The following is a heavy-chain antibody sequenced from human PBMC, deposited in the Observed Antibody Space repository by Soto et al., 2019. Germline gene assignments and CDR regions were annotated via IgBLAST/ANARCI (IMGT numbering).Heavy chain of an antibody. J-gene: IGHJ6*02. CDR1: GDSVSNGDYS. V-gene: IGHV4-30-4*01. D-gene: IGHD4-17*01. CDR3: ARDPYQDYGDCYYYYALDA. CDR2: IYYIGGP. Sequence: PSETLSLTCSVSGDSVSNGDYSWSWIRQPPGKGLEWIGYIYYIGGPYYNPSLQSRVTISMDTSKNQVSLNLTSVTAADTAVYFCARDPYQDYGDCYYYYALDAWGPGLTVTVSS.